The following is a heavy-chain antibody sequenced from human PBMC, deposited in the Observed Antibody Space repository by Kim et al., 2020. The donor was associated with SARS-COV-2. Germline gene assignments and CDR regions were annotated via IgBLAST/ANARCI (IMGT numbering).Heavy chain of an antibody. V-gene: IGHV3-23*01. CDR1: GFTFSSYA. CDR3: AKVRARLLGYFYYGMDV. CDR2: ISGSGGST. D-gene: IGHD2-8*02. J-gene: IGHJ6*02. Sequence: GGSLRLSCAASGFTFSSYAMSWVRQAPGKGLEWVSAISGSGGSTYYADSVKGRFTISRDNSKNTLYLQMNSLRAEDTAVYYCAKVRARLLGYFYYGMDVWGQGTTVTASS.